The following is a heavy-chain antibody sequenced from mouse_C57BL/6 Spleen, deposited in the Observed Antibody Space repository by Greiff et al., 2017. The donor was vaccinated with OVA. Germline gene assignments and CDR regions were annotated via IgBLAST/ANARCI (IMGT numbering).Heavy chain of an antibody. Sequence: EVKLMESGGGLVKPGGSLKLSCAASGFTFSDYGMHWVRQAPEKGLEWVAYISSGSSTIYYADTVKGRFTISRDNAKNTLFLQMTSLRSEDTAMYYCARLNWVYYAMDYWGQGTSVTVSS. V-gene: IGHV5-17*01. CDR2: ISSGSSTI. CDR3: ARLNWVYYAMDY. D-gene: IGHD4-1*01. J-gene: IGHJ4*01. CDR1: GFTFSDYG.